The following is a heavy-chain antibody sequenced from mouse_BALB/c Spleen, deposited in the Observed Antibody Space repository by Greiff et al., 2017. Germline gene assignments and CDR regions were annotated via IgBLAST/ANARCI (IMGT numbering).Heavy chain of an antibody. CDR3: AQYYFDD. CDR1: GYTFTSYW. V-gene: IGHV1-7*01. J-gene: IGHJ2*01. Sequence: VKLMESGAELAKPGASVKMSCKASGYTFTSYWMHWVKQRPGQGLEWIGYINPSTGYTEYNQKFKDKATLTADKSSSTAYMQLSSLTSEDSAVYYCAQYYFDDWGQGTTLTVSS. CDR2: INPSTGYT.